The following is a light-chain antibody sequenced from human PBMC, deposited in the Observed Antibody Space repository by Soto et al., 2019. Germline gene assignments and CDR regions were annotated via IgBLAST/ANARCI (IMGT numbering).Light chain of an antibody. CDR2: VAS. V-gene: IGKV3-20*01. CDR1: QSVSSSY. Sequence: EIVLTQSPGTLSLSPGERATLSCRASQSVSSSYLAWYQQKPGQAPRLLIYVASSRATGIPYRFSGSGSGTAFTLTISRLEPADCAVYYCQQYDSSPPFTFGAGNTLEIK. J-gene: IGKJ4*01. CDR3: QQYDSSPPFT.